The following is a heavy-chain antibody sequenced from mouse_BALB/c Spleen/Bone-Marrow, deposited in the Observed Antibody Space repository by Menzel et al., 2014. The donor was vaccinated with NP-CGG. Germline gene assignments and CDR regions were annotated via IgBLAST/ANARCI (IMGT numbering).Heavy chain of an antibody. V-gene: IGHV1-82*01. J-gene: IGHJ4*01. CDR2: IFPGDGDT. CDR3: ARSDGYRAMDY. D-gene: IGHD2-3*01. CDR1: GYAFSSSW. Sequence: ESGPELVKPGASVKISCKASGYAFSSSWMNWVKQRPGQGLEWIGRIFPGDGDTYYNGKFKGKATLTADKSSSTAYMQLSSLTSVDSAVYFCARSDGYRAMDYWGQGTSVTVSS.